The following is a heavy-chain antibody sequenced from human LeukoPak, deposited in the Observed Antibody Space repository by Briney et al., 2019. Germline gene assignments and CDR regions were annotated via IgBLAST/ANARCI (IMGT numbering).Heavy chain of an antibody. CDR1: AASISDYY. J-gene: IGHJ5*02. Sequence: SETLSLTCSVSAASISDYYWSWIRLPPGKGLEWIGYIYYSGTTNYNPSLKSRVTISKDPSKNQISLKLTSLTHADTAGYYCARGSNWFDPWGQGILVTVSS. CDR3: ARGSNWFDP. CDR2: IYYSGTT. D-gene: IGHD6-6*01. V-gene: IGHV4-59*12.